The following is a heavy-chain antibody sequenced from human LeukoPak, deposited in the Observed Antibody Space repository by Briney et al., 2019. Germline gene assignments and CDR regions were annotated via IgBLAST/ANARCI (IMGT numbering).Heavy chain of an antibody. V-gene: IGHV3-48*02. D-gene: IGHD2-15*01. Sequence: TGGSLRLSCAASGFTFSYYSLNWVRQAPGKGLEWLSYISGSSGTIYYADSVRGRSTISRDNAKKSLYLQINSLRDEDTAVYYCARDEGWAFDYWGQGTLVTVSS. CDR3: ARDEGWAFDY. CDR1: GFTFSYYS. CDR2: ISGSSGTI. J-gene: IGHJ4*02.